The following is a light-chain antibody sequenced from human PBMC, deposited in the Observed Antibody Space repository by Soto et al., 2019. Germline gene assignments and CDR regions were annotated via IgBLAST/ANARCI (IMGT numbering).Light chain of an antibody. CDR2: DAS. J-gene: IGKJ1*01. V-gene: IGKV1-5*01. Sequence: DIQMTQSPSTLAASVGDRVTITCRASQSISSWLAWYQQKPGKAPKLLSDDASSLESGVPSRFSGSGSGTEFTLTISSLQPDDFATYYCQQYNSFSVFGQGNKVEIK. CDR1: QSISSW. CDR3: QQYNSFSV.